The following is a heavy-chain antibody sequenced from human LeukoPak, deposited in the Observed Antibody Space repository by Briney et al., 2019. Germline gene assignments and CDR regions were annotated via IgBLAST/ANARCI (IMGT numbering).Heavy chain of an antibody. Sequence: EASVKVSCKASGGTFSSYAISWVRQATGQGLEWMGGIIPIFGTANYAQKFQGRVTITTGESTSTAYMELSSLRSEDTAVYYCAKIATYSSGWYDWFDPWGQGTLVTVSS. D-gene: IGHD6-19*01. V-gene: IGHV1-69*05. CDR3: AKIATYSSGWYDWFDP. CDR2: IIPIFGTA. J-gene: IGHJ5*02. CDR1: GGTFSSYA.